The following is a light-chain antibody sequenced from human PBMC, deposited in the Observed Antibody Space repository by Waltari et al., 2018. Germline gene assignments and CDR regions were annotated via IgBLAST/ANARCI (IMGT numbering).Light chain of an antibody. CDR2: GAI. CDR3: QQYGSSPSIT. CDR1: QSVSSSH. Sequence: IVSTQSPGTLSLSPGERATLPCRASQSVSSSHLAWYQQKPGQAPRLLISGAIKRATGIPDRFSGSGSGTDFTLTISRLEPEDFAVYYCQQYGSSPSITFGQGTRLEIK. V-gene: IGKV3-20*01. J-gene: IGKJ5*01.